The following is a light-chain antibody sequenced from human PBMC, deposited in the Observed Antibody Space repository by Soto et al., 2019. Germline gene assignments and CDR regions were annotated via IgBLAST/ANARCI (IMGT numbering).Light chain of an antibody. Sequence: TQSPSSFSASTGDRVTITCRASQGISSYLAWYQQKPGQAPRLLIYGASSRATGIPDRFSGSGSGTDFTLTISRLEPEDFAVYYCQQYGSSPPVYTFGQGTKLEIK. J-gene: IGKJ2*01. V-gene: IGKV3-20*01. CDR3: QQYGSSPPVYT. CDR2: GAS. CDR1: QGISSY.